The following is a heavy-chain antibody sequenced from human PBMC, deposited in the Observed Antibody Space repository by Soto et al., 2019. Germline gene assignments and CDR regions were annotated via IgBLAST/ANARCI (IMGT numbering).Heavy chain of an antibody. J-gene: IGHJ4*03. D-gene: IGHD6-13*01. CDR3: ARFRAPRRQLISMSFHL. CDR2: IYPGDSDI. CDR1: GYDFTNYW. V-gene: IGHV5-51*01. Sequence: GESLKISCKASGYDFTNYWIAWVRQTPGRGLEWMGMIYPGDSDIRYNPSFRGRVTISADKSITSAFVQWGSLKASDTAIYYCARFRAPRRQLISMSFHLWGLGTLVTVSS.